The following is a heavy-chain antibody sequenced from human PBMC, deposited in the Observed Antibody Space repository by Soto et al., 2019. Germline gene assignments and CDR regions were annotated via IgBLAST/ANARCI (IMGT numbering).Heavy chain of an antibody. CDR2: IWFDGSSK. J-gene: IGHJ6*02. CDR3: ARDTQNSDYYGLDD. CDR1: GVTFSSYG. V-gene: IGHV3-33*01. Sequence: GGSLRLSCTASGVTFSSYGMHWVRQAPGKGLGWVACIWFDGSSKYYADSVKGRFSISRASSKNTLYLQMNSLRVEDTGVYYCARDTQNSDYYGLDDWGQGTTVSV. D-gene: IGHD2-15*01.